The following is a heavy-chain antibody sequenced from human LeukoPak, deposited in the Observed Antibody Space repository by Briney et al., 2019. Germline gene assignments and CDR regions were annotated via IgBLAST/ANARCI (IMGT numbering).Heavy chain of an antibody. CDR3: ARDHSGYSIDY. CDR1: GGSFSGYY. J-gene: IGHJ4*02. D-gene: IGHD5-12*01. V-gene: IGHV4-34*01. CDR2: INHSGST. Sequence: SETLSFTCAVYGGSFSGYYWSWIRQPPGKGLEWIGEINHSGSTNYNPSLKSRVTISVDTSKDQFSLKLSSVTAADTAVYYCARDHSGYSIDYWGQGTLVTVSS.